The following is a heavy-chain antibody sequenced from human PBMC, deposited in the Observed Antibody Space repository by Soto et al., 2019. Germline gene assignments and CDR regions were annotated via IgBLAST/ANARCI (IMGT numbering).Heavy chain of an antibody. CDR1: GYTFTSYA. J-gene: IGHJ5*02. V-gene: IGHV1-3*01. D-gene: IGHD6-13*01. Sequence: GASVKVSCKASGYTFTSYAMHWVRQAPGQRLEWMGWINAGNGNTKSSQKFQGRVTITRDTSASTAYMELSSLRSEDTAVYYCARVDYSSSWYDWFDAWGQGTLVTVSS. CDR2: INAGNGNT. CDR3: ARVDYSSSWYDWFDA.